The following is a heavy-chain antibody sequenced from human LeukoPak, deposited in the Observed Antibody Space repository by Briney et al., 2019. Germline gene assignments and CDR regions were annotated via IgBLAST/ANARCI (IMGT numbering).Heavy chain of an antibody. CDR3: ARQIVLMVYAIRYFDY. CDR2: IYYSGST. CDR1: GGSISSISYY. J-gene: IGHJ4*02. V-gene: IGHV4-39*01. Sequence: SETLSLTCTVSGGSISSISYYWGCIRQPPGKGLEWIGSIYYSGSTYYSPFREGRVHLSVDTSKNQFSLTLSSVTAADTAVYYCARQIVLMVYAIRYFDYWGQGTLVTVSS. D-gene: IGHD2-8*01.